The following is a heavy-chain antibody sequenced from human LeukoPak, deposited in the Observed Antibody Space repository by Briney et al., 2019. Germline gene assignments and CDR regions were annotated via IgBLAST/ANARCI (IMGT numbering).Heavy chain of an antibody. Sequence: PGRSLRLSCAASGFTFDDYAMHWVRQAPGKGLEWVSGISWNSGSIGYADSVKGRFTISRDNAKNSLYLQMNSLRAEDTALYYCAKDIAGSMVVVITAFDYWGQGTLVTVSS. D-gene: IGHD3-22*01. CDR1: GFTFDDYA. J-gene: IGHJ4*02. V-gene: IGHV3-9*01. CDR2: ISWNSGSI. CDR3: AKDIAGSMVVVITAFDY.